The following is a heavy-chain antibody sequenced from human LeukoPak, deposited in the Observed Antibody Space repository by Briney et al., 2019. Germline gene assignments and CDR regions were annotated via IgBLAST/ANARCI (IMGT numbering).Heavy chain of an antibody. J-gene: IGHJ4*02. D-gene: IGHD3-10*01. CDR2: ISGSGGST. CDR3: VKDSYYYGSGSYYSAPYYFDY. Sequence: GGSLRLSCAASGFTFSSYAMSWVRQAPGKGLEWVSAISGSGGSTYYADSVKGRFTISRDNSKNTLYLQMNSLRAEDTAVYYCVKDSYYYGSGSYYSAPYYFDYWGQGTLVTVPS. CDR1: GFTFSSYA. V-gene: IGHV3-23*01.